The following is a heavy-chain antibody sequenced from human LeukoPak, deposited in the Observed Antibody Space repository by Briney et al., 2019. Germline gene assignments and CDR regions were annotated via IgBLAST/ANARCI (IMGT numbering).Heavy chain of an antibody. CDR2: ISGSGGST. CDR1: GFTFSSYG. J-gene: IGHJ5*02. Sequence: GGSLRLSCAASGFTFSSYGLNWVRQAPGKGLEWVSVISGSGGSTYYADSVKGRFTISRDNSKNTLYLQMNSLRAEDTAVYYCARSGYSSSWSNAAVYNWFDPWGQGTLVTVSS. D-gene: IGHD6-13*01. V-gene: IGHV3-23*01. CDR3: ARSGYSSSWSNAAVYNWFDP.